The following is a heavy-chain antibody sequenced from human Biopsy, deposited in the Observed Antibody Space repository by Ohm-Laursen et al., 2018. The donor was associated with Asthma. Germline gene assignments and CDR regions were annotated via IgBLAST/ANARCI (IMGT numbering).Heavy chain of an antibody. Sequence: SSVKVSCKASGDSFSNYAISWVRQAPGQGLEWMGGLIPVLGTPDHAQMFEGRVTITADESTSTAYMELSSLSSEDTAVYYCARGYSGSDRTVYYHSGLEVWGQGTTVTVSS. CDR1: GDSFSNYA. CDR3: ARGYSGSDRTVYYHSGLEV. CDR2: LIPVLGTP. J-gene: IGHJ6*02. D-gene: IGHD5-12*01. V-gene: IGHV1-69*01.